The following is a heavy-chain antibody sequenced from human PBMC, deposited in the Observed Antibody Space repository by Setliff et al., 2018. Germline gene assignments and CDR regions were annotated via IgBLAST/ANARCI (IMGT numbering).Heavy chain of an antibody. J-gene: IGHJ3*02. V-gene: IGHV5-51*01. D-gene: IGHD5-18*01. CDR1: EYTFTNYW. CDR3: ARLGYSDAFDI. CDR2: VYCGDSDT. Sequence: GESLTISCKASEYTFTNYWIGWVRQMPGKGLEWMGVVYCGDSDTRYSPSFQGQVTMSADKSSRSAYLQWSSLKASDTAMYYCARLGYSDAFDIWGQGTMVTVSS.